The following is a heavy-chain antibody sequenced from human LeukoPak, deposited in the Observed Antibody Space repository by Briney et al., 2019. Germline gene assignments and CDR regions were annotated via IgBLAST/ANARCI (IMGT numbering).Heavy chain of an antibody. CDR3: AKTFHDYYDSSGSSGGGYMDV. CDR1: GFTFSRYG. V-gene: IGHV3-33*06. Sequence: GGSLRLSCAASGFTFSRYGMHWVRQAPGKGLEWVAVIWYDGSNKYYADSVKGRFTISRDNSKNTLYLQMNSLRAEDTAVYYCAKTFHDYYDSSGSSGGGYMDVWGKGTTVTVSS. J-gene: IGHJ6*03. CDR2: IWYDGSNK. D-gene: IGHD3-22*01.